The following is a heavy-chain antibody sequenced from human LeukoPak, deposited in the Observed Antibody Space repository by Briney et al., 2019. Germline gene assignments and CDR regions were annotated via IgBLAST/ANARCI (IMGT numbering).Heavy chain of an antibody. CDR3: ASSPIPYYGSGSYPYYFDY. Sequence: SETLSLTCTVSGGSISSYYWSWIRQPPGKGLEWIGYIYYSGSTNYNPSLKSRVTISVDTSKNQFSLKLSSVTAADTAVYYCASSPIPYYGSGSYPYYFDYWAREPWSPSPQ. CDR1: GGSISSYY. V-gene: IGHV4-59*01. CDR2: IYYSGST. J-gene: IGHJ4*02. D-gene: IGHD3-10*01.